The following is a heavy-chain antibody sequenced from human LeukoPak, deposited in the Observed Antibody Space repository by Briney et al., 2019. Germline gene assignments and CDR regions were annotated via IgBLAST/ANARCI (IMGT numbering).Heavy chain of an antibody. CDR2: IKSKTDGGTT. D-gene: IGHD5-24*01. CDR3: NTDRWLQLTIDY. J-gene: IGHJ4*02. CDR1: GYTFSNAW. Sequence: GGSLSVSCAGSGYTFSNAWMSWVRQAPGEGLEWGGRIKSKTDGGTTDYAAPVKGRFTISRDDSKNTLYLQMNSLKTEDTAVYYCNTDRWLQLTIDYWGQGTLVTVSS. V-gene: IGHV3-15*01.